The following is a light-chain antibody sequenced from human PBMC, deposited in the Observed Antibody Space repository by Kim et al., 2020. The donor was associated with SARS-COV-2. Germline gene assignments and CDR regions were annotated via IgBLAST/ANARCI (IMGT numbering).Light chain of an antibody. V-gene: IGLV2-23*02. CDR2: EVN. CDR3: SSYAGSSTLV. CDR1: SSDVGSYNL. Sequence: QSVLTQPASVSGSPGQSITISCTGTSSDVGSYNLVSWYQQHPGKAPKLMIYEVNKWPSGVSNRFSGSRSGNSASLTISGLQAEDEADYYCSSYAGSSTLVFGGGTKVTVL. J-gene: IGLJ2*01.